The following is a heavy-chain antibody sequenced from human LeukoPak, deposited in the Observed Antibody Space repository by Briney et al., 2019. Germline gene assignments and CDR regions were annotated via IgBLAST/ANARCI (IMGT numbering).Heavy chain of an antibody. CDR3: ARLDSSGYHSDY. Sequence: SETLSLTCTGSGGSISTYYWSWIRQPPGKGLEWIGCMYSSGSTNYNPSLNSRVTISANTSKNQFSLKLSSVTAADTAVYYCARLDSSGYHSDYWGQGTLVTVSS. J-gene: IGHJ4*02. CDR1: GGSISTYY. CDR2: MYSSGST. D-gene: IGHD3-22*01. V-gene: IGHV4-59*08.